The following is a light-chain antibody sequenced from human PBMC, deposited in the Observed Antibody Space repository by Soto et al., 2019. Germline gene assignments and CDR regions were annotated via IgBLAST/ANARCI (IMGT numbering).Light chain of an antibody. V-gene: IGLV2-14*01. Sequence: QSVLTQPASVSGSPGQSITISCTGTSSDVGGYNYVSWYQQHPGKAPKLMIYDASNRPSGVSNRFSGSKSGNTASLTISGLQAEDEADYYCSSYTSSSTLVFGTGTKVTVL. CDR1: SSDVGGYNY. J-gene: IGLJ1*01. CDR3: SSYTSSSTLV. CDR2: DAS.